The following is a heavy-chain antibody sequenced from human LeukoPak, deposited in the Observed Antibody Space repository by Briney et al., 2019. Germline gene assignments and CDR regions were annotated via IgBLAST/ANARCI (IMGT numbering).Heavy chain of an antibody. CDR1: GFSLSTSGMC. D-gene: IGHD1-26*01. V-gene: IGHV2-70*11. J-gene: IGHJ4*02. CDR3: ARIIVGATPFDY. Sequence: SGPTLVNPTQTLTLTCTFPGFSLSTSGMCVSWIRQPPGKALEWLARIDWDDDKYYSTSLKTRLTISKDTSKNQVVLTMTNMDPVDTATYYCARIIVGATPFDYWGQGTLVTVSS. CDR2: IDWDDDK.